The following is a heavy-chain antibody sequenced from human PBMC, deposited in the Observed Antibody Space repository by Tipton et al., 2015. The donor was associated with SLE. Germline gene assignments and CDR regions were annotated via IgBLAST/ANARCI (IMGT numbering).Heavy chain of an antibody. Sequence: LRLSCTVSGGSFSGNYWNWIRQSPGKGLEWLGEINDRGDTTYNPSFERRVTLSVDTSKNQFSLTLTSVTAADKAVYYCSRGEYASSLYGMDVWGQGTTVTV. D-gene: IGHD2/OR15-2a*01. J-gene: IGHJ6*02. CDR1: GGSFSGNY. V-gene: IGHV4-34*01. CDR3: SRGEYASSLYGMDV. CDR2: INDRGDT.